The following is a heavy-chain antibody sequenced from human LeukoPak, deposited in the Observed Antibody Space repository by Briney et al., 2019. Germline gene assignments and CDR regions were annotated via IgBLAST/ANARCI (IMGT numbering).Heavy chain of an antibody. CDR1: GFTFSSYG. D-gene: IGHD3-9*01. CDR3: AKSYDILTGFPDYYYYYGMDV. V-gene: IGHV3-30*18. CDR2: ISYDGSNK. Sequence: GMSLRLSCAASGFTFSSYGMHWVRQAPGKGLEWVAVISYDGSNKYYADSVKGRFTISRDNSKNTLYLQMNSLRAEDTAVYYCAKSYDILTGFPDYYYYYGMDVWGQGTTVTVSS. J-gene: IGHJ6*02.